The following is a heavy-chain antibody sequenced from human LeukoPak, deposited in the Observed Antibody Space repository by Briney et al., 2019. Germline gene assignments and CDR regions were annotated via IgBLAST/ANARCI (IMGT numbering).Heavy chain of an antibody. J-gene: IGHJ4*02. CDR2: ISSSSSYI. CDR3: ARAAYSIFAFDY. V-gene: IGHV3-21*01. D-gene: IGHD4-11*01. CDR1: GFTFSGYS. Sequence: KPGGSLRLSCAASGFTFSGYSMNWVRQAPGKGLEWVSSISSSSSYIYYADSVKGRFTISRDNAKNSLYLQMNSLRAEDTAVYYCARAAYSIFAFDYWGQGTLVTVSS.